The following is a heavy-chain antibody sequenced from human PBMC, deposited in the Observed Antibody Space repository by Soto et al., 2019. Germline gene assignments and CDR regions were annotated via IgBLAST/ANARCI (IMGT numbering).Heavy chain of an antibody. D-gene: IGHD3-3*01. J-gene: IGHJ6*02. V-gene: IGHV1-3*04. CDR2: INTANGNT. CDR1: GDTFTTYA. Sequence: GASVKPSCKTSGDTFTTYAVHWVRQAPGQSLEWMGWINTANGNTEYSRKFQGRFTITRDTSASTAYMELRSLRSDDTAVYYCARETEVLRFLEWSLYYYGMDVWGQGTTVTVSS. CDR3: ARETEVLRFLEWSLYYYGMDV.